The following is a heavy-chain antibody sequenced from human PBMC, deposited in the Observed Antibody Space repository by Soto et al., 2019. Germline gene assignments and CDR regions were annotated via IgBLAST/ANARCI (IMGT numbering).Heavy chain of an antibody. Sequence: GGSLRLSCAASGLTFSSYAMSWVRQAPGKGLEWVSAISGSGGSTYYADSVKGRFTISRDNSKNTLYLQMNSLRAEDTAVYYCAKDLSNWGSGQVFDYWGQGTLVTVSS. CDR1: GLTFSSYA. J-gene: IGHJ4*02. CDR2: ISGSGGST. V-gene: IGHV3-23*01. CDR3: AKDLSNWGSGQVFDY. D-gene: IGHD7-27*01.